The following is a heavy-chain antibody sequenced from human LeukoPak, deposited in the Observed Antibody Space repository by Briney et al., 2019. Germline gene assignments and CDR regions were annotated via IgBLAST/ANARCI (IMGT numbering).Heavy chain of an antibody. D-gene: IGHD3-10*01. J-gene: IGHJ4*02. CDR2: MNPNSGNT. Sequence: ALVKVSCKASGYTFTSYDINWVRQATGQGLEWMGWMNPNSGNTGYAQKFQGRVTMTRNTSISTAYMELSSLRSEDTAVYYCARGSRYGSGSYCGYWGQGTLVTVSS. CDR3: ARGSRYGSGSYCGY. CDR1: GYTFTSYD. V-gene: IGHV1-8*01.